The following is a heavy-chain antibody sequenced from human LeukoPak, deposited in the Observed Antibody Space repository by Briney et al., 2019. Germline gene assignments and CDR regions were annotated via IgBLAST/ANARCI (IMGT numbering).Heavy chain of an antibody. Sequence: GASVKVSCKASGYTFTTYDINWVRQATGQGLEWMGWMNPNSGNAEYAQKFQGRVTFTRDTSTNTAYMELSSLRSEDTGIYYCAREIAAASFDLWGRGTLVTVSS. V-gene: IGHV1-8*03. J-gene: IGHJ2*01. CDR3: AREIAAASFDL. CDR1: GYTFTTYD. D-gene: IGHD6-13*01. CDR2: MNPNSGNA.